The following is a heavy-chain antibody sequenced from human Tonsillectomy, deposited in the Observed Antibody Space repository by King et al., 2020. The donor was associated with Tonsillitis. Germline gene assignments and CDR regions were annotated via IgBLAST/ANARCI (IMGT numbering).Heavy chain of an antibody. V-gene: IGHV3-9*01. CDR1: GFTFDDYD. CDR3: AKGRWSIYQLLYSNYYGMDV. D-gene: IGHD2-2*02. J-gene: IGHJ6*02. CDR2: ISWNSGSI. Sequence: VQLVESGGGLVQPGRSLRLSCAASGFTFDDYDMHWVRQAPGKGLEWVSNISWNSGSIGYADSVKGRFTISRDNAKNSLYLQMNSLRGEDTALYYCAKGRWSIYQLLYSNYYGMDVWGQGTTVTVSS.